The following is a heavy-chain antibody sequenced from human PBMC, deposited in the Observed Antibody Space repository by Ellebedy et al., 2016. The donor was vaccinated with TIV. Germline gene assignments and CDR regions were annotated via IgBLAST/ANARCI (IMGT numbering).Heavy chain of an antibody. Sequence: GESLKISCAASGFTFSSYSMNWVRQAPGKGLEWVSYISSSSSTIYYADSVKGRFTISRDNAKNSLYLQMNSLRAEDTAVYYCARDETLGELSFRYWGQGTLVTVSS. D-gene: IGHD3-16*02. V-gene: IGHV3-48*01. J-gene: IGHJ4*02. CDR2: ISSSSSTI. CDR3: ARDETLGELSFRY. CDR1: GFTFSSYS.